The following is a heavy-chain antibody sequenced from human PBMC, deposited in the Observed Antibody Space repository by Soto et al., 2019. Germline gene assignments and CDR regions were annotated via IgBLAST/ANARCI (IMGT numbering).Heavy chain of an antibody. V-gene: IGHV1-58*01. Sequence: GASVKVSCKASGFTFTSSAVQWVRQARGQRLEWIGWIVVGGGNTNYAQKFQERVTITRDMSTSTAYMELSSLRSEDTAVYYCAADSRKSMFYYYYGMDVWGQGTTVTVSS. CDR1: GFTFTSSA. D-gene: IGHD3-10*02. CDR3: AADSRKSMFYYYYGMDV. CDR2: IVVGGGNT. J-gene: IGHJ6*02.